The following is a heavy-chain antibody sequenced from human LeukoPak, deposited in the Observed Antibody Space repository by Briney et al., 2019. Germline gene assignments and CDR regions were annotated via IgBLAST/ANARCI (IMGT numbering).Heavy chain of an antibody. D-gene: IGHD6-6*01. CDR1: GFTFSSYW. CDR2: INSDGSST. Sequence: GGSLRLSCAASGFTFSSYWMHWVRQAPGKGLVWVSRINSDGSSTSYADSVKGRFTISRDNAKNTLYLQKNSLRAEDTAVYYCVTRMSSSSLLDYWGQGTLVTVSS. V-gene: IGHV3-74*01. CDR3: VTRMSSSSLLDY. J-gene: IGHJ4*02.